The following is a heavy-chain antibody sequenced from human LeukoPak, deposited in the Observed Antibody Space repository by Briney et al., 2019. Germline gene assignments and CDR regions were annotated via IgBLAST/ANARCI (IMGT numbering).Heavy chain of an antibody. Sequence: SETLSLTCTVSGGSVSSYYWSWIRQPPGKGLEWIGYIYYSGNTDYNPSLKSRVTMSIDTSKNQFSLKLSSVTAADTAVYYCARSTRTPVFDYWGQGTLVTLSS. J-gene: IGHJ4*02. D-gene: IGHD4-17*01. CDR1: GGSVSSYY. CDR2: IYYSGNT. CDR3: ARSTRTPVFDY. V-gene: IGHV4-59*02.